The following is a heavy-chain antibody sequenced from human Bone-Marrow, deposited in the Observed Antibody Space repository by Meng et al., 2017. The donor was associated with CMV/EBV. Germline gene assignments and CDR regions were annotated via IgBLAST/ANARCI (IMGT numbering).Heavy chain of an antibody. CDR1: GFTFRSHW. V-gene: IGHV3-20*04. D-gene: IGHD3-22*01. Sequence: GGSLRLSCAASGFTFRSHWMSWVRQAPGKGLEWVSGINWIGGNTHYADSAKGRFTISRDNAKNSLYLQMNSLRAGDTALYYVARATLPHYYDSSGYYVAFDYWGQGTLVTVSS. CDR2: INWIGGNT. CDR3: ARATLPHYYDSSGYYVAFDY. J-gene: IGHJ4*02.